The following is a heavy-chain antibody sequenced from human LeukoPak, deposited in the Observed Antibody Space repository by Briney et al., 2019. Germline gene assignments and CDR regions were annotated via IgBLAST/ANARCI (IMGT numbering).Heavy chain of an antibody. CDR1: GFTFSSYS. V-gene: IGHV3-21*01. D-gene: IGHD6-6*01. J-gene: IGHJ4*02. CDR3: ARPYSSSSGY. Sequence: KSGGSLRLTCAASGFTFSSYSMNWVRQAPGKGLEWVSSISSSSSYIYYADSVKGRFTTSRDNAKNSLYLQMNSLRAEDTAVYYCARPYSSSSGYWGQGTLVTVSS. CDR2: ISSSSSYI.